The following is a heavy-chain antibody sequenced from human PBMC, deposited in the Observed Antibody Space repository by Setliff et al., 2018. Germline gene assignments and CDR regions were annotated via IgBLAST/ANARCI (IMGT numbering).Heavy chain of an antibody. CDR2: IRNKFNSLAT. V-gene: IGHV3-73*01. CDR3: ATNVLVAGSSLDS. Sequence: GESLRLSCAASGFAFVGVEIHWVRQASGKGQEWVGRIRNKFNSLATQYGESFKGRFTISRDDSKNTAYLQMRSLKGEDTALYYCATNVLVAGSSLDSWGQGSLVTVSS. D-gene: IGHD2-8*02. J-gene: IGHJ4*02. CDR1: GFAFVGVE.